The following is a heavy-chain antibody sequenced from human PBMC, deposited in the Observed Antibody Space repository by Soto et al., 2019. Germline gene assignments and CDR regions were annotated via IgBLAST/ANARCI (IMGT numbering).Heavy chain of an antibody. CDR1: GDSVSSNSAA. CDR3: ARTREAVAGNYYYYGMDV. CDR2: TYYRSKWYN. D-gene: IGHD6-19*01. V-gene: IGHV6-1*01. Sequence: SQTLSLTCAISGDSVSSNSAAWNWIRQSPSRGLEWLGRTYYRSKWYNDYAVSVKSRITINPDTSKNQFSLQLNYVTPEDTAVYYCARTREAVAGNYYYYGMDVWGQGTTVTVSS. J-gene: IGHJ6*02.